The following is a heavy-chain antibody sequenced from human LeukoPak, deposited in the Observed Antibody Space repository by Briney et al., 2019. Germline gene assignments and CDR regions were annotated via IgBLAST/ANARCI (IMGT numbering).Heavy chain of an antibody. Sequence: GGSLRLSCAASGFTFSSYAMHWVRQAPGKGLEYVSAISSNGGSTYYADSVKGRFTISRDNSKNTLYLQMGSLRAEDMAVFYCARGAVATISGYYFDYWGQGTLVTVSS. D-gene: IGHD3-10*01. CDR3: ARGAVATISGYYFDY. V-gene: IGHV3-64*02. CDR1: GFTFSSYA. CDR2: ISSNGGST. J-gene: IGHJ4*02.